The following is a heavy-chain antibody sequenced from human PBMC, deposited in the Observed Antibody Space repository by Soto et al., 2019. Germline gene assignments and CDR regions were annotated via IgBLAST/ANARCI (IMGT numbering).Heavy chain of an antibody. J-gene: IGHJ5*02. D-gene: IGHD2-15*01. CDR1: VFPFSSYS. CDR2: ISGSGGST. V-gene: IGHV3-23*01. Sequence: GGSLSLSFSASVFPFSSYSMSWVRQAPGKGLEWVSAISGSGGSTYYADSVKGRFTISRDNSKNTLYLQMNSLRAEDTAVYYCAKVYCSGGSCYSGGRPSWFDPWGQGTLVTVSS. CDR3: AKVYCSGGSCYSGGRPSWFDP.